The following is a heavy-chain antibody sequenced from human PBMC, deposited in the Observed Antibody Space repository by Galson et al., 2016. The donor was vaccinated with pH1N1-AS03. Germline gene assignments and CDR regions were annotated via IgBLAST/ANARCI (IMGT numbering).Heavy chain of an antibody. D-gene: IGHD3-16*02. Sequence: SVKVSCKASGYTLTRYYMHWVRQAPGQGLEWMGIIDPSGGPTTYAPKFQGRITITTDTSTSTVYMELVSLRSEDTAGYYCARRYYFDYWGQGTLVTVSS. CDR2: IDPSGGPT. CDR1: GYTLTRYY. CDR3: ARRYYFDY. V-gene: IGHV1-46*01. J-gene: IGHJ4*02.